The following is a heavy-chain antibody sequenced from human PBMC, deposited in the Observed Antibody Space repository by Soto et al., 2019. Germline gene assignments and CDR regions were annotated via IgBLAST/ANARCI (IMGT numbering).Heavy chain of an antibody. CDR3: ARDAPPEAN. J-gene: IGHJ4*02. Sequence: QAQLGQSGAEVKKPGASVKVSCQASGYTFTRYYISGVRQAPGQGLEWMGWFSAYNGNTNYAQKLPGIVPMTTDTASSTANLALRRLRSDDTAVYYCARDAPPEANWGQGTLVTVS. CDR1: GYTFTRYY. CDR2: FSAYNGNT. V-gene: IGHV1-18*01.